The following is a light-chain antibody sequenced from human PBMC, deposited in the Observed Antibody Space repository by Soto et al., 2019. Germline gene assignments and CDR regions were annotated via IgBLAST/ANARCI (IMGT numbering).Light chain of an antibody. CDR3: QRYYDSLWT. CDR1: QSVNSTS. J-gene: IGKJ1*01. V-gene: IGKV3-20*01. CDR2: GAS. Sequence: EIVLMQSLGTLSLSPGERATLSCRASQSVNSTSLAWYQQKPGQAPGLLIHGASSRATGIPDRFSGSGSGTDFTLTISRLEPEDFAVYFCQRYYDSLWTFGQGTKVDIK.